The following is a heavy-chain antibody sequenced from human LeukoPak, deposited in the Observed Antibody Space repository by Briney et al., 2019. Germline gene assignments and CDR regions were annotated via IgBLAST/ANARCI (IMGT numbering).Heavy chain of an antibody. D-gene: IGHD6-19*01. Sequence: SETLSLTCTVSGDSVSAFYWSWLRQSPGTGLEWIGFIHYPASTSYNPSLKSRVTISLETSRNQLSLMLTSLTPADTAMYYCARGSSDVYWYLDVWGRGALVTVSS. CDR1: GDSVSAFY. CDR2: IHYPAST. V-gene: IGHV4-59*02. J-gene: IGHJ2*01. CDR3: ARGSSDVYWYLDV.